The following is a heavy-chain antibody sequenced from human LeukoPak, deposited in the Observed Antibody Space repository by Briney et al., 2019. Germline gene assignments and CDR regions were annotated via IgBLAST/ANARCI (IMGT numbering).Heavy chain of an antibody. J-gene: IGHJ4*02. CDR1: GFTFSSYG. CDR2: ISYDGSNK. CDR3: AKEMDQLVPFDY. D-gene: IGHD6-13*01. Sequence: PGRSLRLSCAASGFTFSSYGMHWVRQAPGKGLEWVAVISYDGSNKYYADSVKGRFTISRDNSKNTLYLQTNSLRAEDTAVYYCAKEMDQLVPFDYWGQGTLVTVSS. V-gene: IGHV3-30*18.